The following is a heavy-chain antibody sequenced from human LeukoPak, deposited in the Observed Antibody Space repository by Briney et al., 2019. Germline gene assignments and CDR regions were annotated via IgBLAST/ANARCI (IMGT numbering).Heavy chain of an antibody. V-gene: IGHV3-53*01. D-gene: IGHD3-22*01. CDR2: IYRDDTT. J-gene: IGHJ4*02. CDR1: GFTVSTNY. Sequence: GGSLRLSCAASGFTVSTNYMSWVRQAPGKGLEWVSVIYRDDTTYYADSEKGRLTISRGNSKNTLYLQMSSLRAEDTAVYYCARAAYDSGSYIVNHDYWGQGTLVTVSS. CDR3: ARAAYDSGSYIVNHDY.